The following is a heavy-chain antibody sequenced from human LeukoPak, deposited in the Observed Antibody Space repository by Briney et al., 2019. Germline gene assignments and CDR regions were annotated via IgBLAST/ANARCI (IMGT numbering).Heavy chain of an antibody. CDR2: IYYSGST. D-gene: IGHD3-10*01. CDR3: ARGRSMVRGVSPHY. J-gene: IGHJ4*02. V-gene: IGHV4-39*07. Sequence: PSETLSLTCTVSGGSISSSSYYWGWIRQPPGKGLEWIGSIYYSGSTYYNPSLKSRVTISVDTSKNQFSLKLSSVTAADTAVYYCARGRSMVRGVSPHYWGQGTLVTVSS. CDR1: GGSISSSSYY.